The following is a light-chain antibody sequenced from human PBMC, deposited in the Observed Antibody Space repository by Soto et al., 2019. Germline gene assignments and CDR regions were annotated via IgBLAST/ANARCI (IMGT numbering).Light chain of an antibody. J-gene: IGLJ1*01. CDR1: SSDLGIYNY. Sequence: QSALTQPASVSGSPGQSIAISCSGSSSDLGIYNYVSWYQQHPGKVPKLIIFEVTNRPSGVSNRFSGSKSGNTASLTISGLQAEDEADYYCSSYAGSSTYVFGTGTKVTVL. CDR2: EVT. CDR3: SSYAGSSTYV. V-gene: IGLV2-14*01.